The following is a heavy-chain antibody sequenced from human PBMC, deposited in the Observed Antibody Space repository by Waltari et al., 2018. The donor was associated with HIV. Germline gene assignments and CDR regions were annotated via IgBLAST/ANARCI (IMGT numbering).Heavy chain of an antibody. Sequence: EVQLVQSGAEVKKPGESLKISCKGSGYSVTSYWIGWVRQMPGKGLEWMGIIYPGYSDTRYSPSFQGQVTISADKSISTAYLQWSSLKASDTAMYYCARRHSSGRGVAYNWFDPWGQGTLVTVSS. CDR1: GYSVTSYW. J-gene: IGHJ5*02. CDR3: ARRHSSGRGVAYNWFDP. CDR2: IYPGYSDT. D-gene: IGHD3-22*01. V-gene: IGHV5-51*01.